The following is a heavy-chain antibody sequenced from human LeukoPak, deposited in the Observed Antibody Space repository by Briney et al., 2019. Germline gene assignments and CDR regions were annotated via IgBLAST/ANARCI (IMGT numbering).Heavy chain of an antibody. CDR2: ISSTSDTI. D-gene: IGHD1-26*01. J-gene: IGHJ3*02. V-gene: IGHV3-48*01. CDR3: AKDSGSYYSHPSAFDI. CDR1: GFIFSNYR. Sequence: PGGSLRLSCATSGFIFSNYRMNWVRQAPGKGLEWVSYISSTSDTIYYVDSVKGRFTISRDNAKNSLYLQMNSLRVDDTAVYYCAKDSGSYYSHPSAFDIWGQGTMVTVSS.